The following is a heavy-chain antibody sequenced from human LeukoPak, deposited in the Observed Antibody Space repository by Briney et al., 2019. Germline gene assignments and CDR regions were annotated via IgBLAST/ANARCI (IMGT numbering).Heavy chain of an antibody. J-gene: IGHJ4*02. CDR1: GGSISSYY. D-gene: IGHD1-26*01. CDR2: IYYSGST. V-gene: IGHV4-59*01. Sequence: SETLSLTCTVSGGSISSYYWSWIRQPPGKGLEWIGYIYYSGSTNYNPSLKSRVTISVDTSKNQFSPKLSSVTAADTAVYYCARVREILFDYWGQGTLVTVSS. CDR3: ARVREILFDY.